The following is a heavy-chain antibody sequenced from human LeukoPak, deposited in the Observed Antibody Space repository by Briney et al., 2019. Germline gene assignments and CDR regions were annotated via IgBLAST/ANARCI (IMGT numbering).Heavy chain of an antibody. J-gene: IGHJ4*02. CDR3: ARVAITNSFDY. CDR1: GGSFSGFH. Sequence: SETLSLTCAVYGGSFSGFHWVWTRQPPGKGLEWIGEINHSGSTNYNSSLKSRVTISVDTSKNQFSLKLSSVTAADTAVYYCARVAITNSFDYWGQGTLVTVSS. D-gene: IGHD3-3*01. V-gene: IGHV4-34*01. CDR2: INHSGST.